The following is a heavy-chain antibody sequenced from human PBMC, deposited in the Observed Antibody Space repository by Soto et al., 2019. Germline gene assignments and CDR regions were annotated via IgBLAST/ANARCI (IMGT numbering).Heavy chain of an antibody. CDR1: VYIFTSYD. V-gene: IGHV1-8*01. J-gene: IGHJ4*02. CDR3: AVRPGTFDS. CDR2: MNPNSGDT. Sequence: ASVKVSCKASVYIFTSYDIERGLQATGHGLEGMGWMNPNSGDTGYAQQFQGRVSMTRDTSITTAYMELSSLRSEDTAVYYCAVRPGTFDSWGQGTLVTVSS.